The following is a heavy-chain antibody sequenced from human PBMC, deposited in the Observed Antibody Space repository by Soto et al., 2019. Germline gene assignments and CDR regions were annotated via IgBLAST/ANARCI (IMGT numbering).Heavy chain of an antibody. CDR3: ARRTTVTPFLDCFDP. J-gene: IGHJ5*02. V-gene: IGHV4-59*08. D-gene: IGHD4-17*01. Sequence: PSDTLSLSCPVSGRSISSYYWSWIRQPPGKGLEWIGYIYYSGITNYNPSLKSRVTISVDTSKNQFSLKLSSVTAADTAVYYCARRTTVTPFLDCFDPWGQGTLVTVS. CDR2: IYYSGIT. CDR1: GRSISSYY.